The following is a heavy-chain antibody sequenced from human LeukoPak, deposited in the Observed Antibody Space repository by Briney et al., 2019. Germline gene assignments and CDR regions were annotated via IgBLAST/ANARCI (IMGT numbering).Heavy chain of an antibody. CDR3: ARHTRSVDTALVQDAFDI. V-gene: IGHV5-51*01. CDR2: IYPDDSDI. D-gene: IGHD5-18*01. Sequence: GESLKISCEGSGYRFTNYRIGWVRQMPGKGLECMGIIYPDDSDIRYSPSFQGQVTISADKSVSTAYLQWSSLKASDTAIYYCARHTRSVDTALVQDAFDIWGQGTRVTVSS. CDR1: GYRFTNYR. J-gene: IGHJ3*02.